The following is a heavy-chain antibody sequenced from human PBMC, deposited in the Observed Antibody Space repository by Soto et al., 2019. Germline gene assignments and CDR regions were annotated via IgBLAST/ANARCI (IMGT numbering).Heavy chain of an antibody. CDR2: IYYSGST. CDR3: ARGPSSSWPTPGY. D-gene: IGHD6-13*01. J-gene: IGHJ4*02. CDR1: GGSISSYY. V-gene: IGHV4-59*01. Sequence: PSETLSLTCTVSGGSISSYYWSWIRQPPGKGLEWIGYIYYSGSTNYNPSLKSRVTISVDTSKNQFSLKLSSVTAADTAVYYCARGPSSSWPTPGYWGQGTLVTVSS.